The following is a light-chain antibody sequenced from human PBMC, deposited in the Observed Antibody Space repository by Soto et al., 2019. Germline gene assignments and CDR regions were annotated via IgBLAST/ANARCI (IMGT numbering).Light chain of an antibody. CDR2: GAS. CDR3: QQYNNWPPVK. V-gene: IGKV3-15*01. Sequence: EIVMTQSPCTRSAPPVETATRSFIASQSVSSNLAWYQQKPGQAPRLLIYGASTRATGIPARFSGSGSGTDFTLTISSLQSEDFAVYYCQQYNNWPPVKFGQGTKVDIK. J-gene: IGKJ1*01. CDR1: QSVSSN.